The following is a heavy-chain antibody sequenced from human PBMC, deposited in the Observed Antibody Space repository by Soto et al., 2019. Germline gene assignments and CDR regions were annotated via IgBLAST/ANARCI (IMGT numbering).Heavy chain of an antibody. CDR1: GYTFTDYW. CDR3: ARHDCSSTRCYNFGMDV. CDR2: IDPSDSYI. Sequence: GESLKISCKGSGYTFTDYWISWVRQMPGKGLEWMGRIDPSDSYIKYSPSFQGHVTISADNSISTAYLQWSSLKASDTAMYYCARHDCSSTRCYNFGMDVWGQGTTVTVS. J-gene: IGHJ6*02. D-gene: IGHD2-2*02. V-gene: IGHV5-10-1*01.